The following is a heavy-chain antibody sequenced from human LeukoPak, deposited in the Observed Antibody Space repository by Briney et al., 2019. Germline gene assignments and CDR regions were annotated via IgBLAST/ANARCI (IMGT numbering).Heavy chain of an antibody. CDR3: ARRSKYCSSTSCYRFFGY. V-gene: IGHV4-34*01. J-gene: IGHJ4*02. Sequence: SETLSHTCAVYGGSFSGYYWSWIRQPPGKGLEWIGEINHSGSTNYNPSLKSRVTIPVDTSKNQFSLKLSSVTAADTAVYYCARRSKYCSSTSCYRFFGYWGQGTLVTVPS. D-gene: IGHD2-2*02. CDR2: INHSGST. CDR1: GGSFSGYY.